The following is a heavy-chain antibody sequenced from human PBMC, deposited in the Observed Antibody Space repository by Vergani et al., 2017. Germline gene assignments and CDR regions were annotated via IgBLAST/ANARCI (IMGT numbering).Heavy chain of an antibody. CDR1: GFTFSSYE. V-gene: IGHV3-48*03. J-gene: IGHJ3*02. CDR2: ISSSGSTI. Sequence: EVQLVESGGGLVQPGGSLRLSCAASGFTFSSYEMNWVRQAPGKGLEWVSYISSSGSTIYYADSVKGRFTISRDNAKNSLYLQMNSLRAEDTAVYYCAGVWSRKQELGGLQNGFDIWGQGTMVTVSS. CDR3: AGVWSRKQELGGLQNGFDI. D-gene: IGHD6-13*01.